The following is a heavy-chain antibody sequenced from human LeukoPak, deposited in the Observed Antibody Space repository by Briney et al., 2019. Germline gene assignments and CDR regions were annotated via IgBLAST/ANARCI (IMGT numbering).Heavy chain of an antibody. CDR1: GFTPSNYG. CDR3: AREDILTGFDY. V-gene: IGHV3-74*01. CDR2: INSDGSST. D-gene: IGHD3-9*01. J-gene: IGHJ4*02. Sequence: GGSLRLSCVASGFTPSNYGMHWVRQAPGKGLVWVSRINSDGSSTTYADSVKGRFTISRDNSKNTLYLQMNSLRAEDTAVYYCAREDILTGFDYWGQGTLVTVSS.